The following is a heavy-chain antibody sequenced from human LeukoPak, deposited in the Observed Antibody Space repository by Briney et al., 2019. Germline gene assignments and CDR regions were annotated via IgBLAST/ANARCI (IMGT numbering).Heavy chain of an antibody. D-gene: IGHD3-22*01. CDR2: ISGSGGST. J-gene: IGHJ4*02. V-gene: IGHV3-23*01. CDR3: AKDVDYYDSSGYYLA. Sequence: PGGSLRLSCAASGFTFSGYAMSWVRQAPGKGLEWVSAISGSGGSTYYADSVKGRFTISRDNSKNTLYLQMNSLRAEDTAVYYCAKDVDYYDSSGYYLAWGQGTLVTVSS. CDR1: GFTFSGYA.